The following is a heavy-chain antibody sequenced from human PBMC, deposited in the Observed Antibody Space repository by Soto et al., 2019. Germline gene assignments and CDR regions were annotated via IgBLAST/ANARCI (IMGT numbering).Heavy chain of an antibody. CDR3: AAVSWNYEYYFDY. D-gene: IGHD1-7*01. Sequence: GASVKVSGKASGFTFTSSAGQWVRQARGQRLEWIGWIVVGSGNTNYAQKFQERVTITRDMSTSTAYMELSSLRSEDTAVYYCAAVSWNYEYYFDYWG. J-gene: IGHJ4*01. V-gene: IGHV1-58*01. CDR1: GFTFTSSA. CDR2: IVVGSGNT.